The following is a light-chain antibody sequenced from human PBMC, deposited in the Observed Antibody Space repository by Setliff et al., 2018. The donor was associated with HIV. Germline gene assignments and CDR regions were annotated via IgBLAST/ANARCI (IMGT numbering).Light chain of an antibody. Sequence: QSALTQPPSASGSPGQSVTISCTGTSSDVGGYNYVSWYQQHPGKAPKLMIYEVSKRPSGVPDRFSGSKSGNTASLTVSGLQAEDEADYYCSSYAGSNNRYVFGTGTKGTVL. CDR1: SSDVGGYNY. CDR2: EVS. CDR3: SSYAGSNNRYV. J-gene: IGLJ1*01. V-gene: IGLV2-8*01.